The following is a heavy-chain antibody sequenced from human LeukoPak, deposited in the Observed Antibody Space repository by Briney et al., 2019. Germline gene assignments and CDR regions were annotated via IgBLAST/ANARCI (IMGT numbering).Heavy chain of an antibody. J-gene: IGHJ5*02. Sequence: GSSLRLSCAASGFTYDDYAMHWVRQAPGKGLEWVSGISWNSGSIGYADSVKGRFTISRDNAKNSLYLQMNSLRAEDTALYYCAKDSGSYTFSWFDPWGQGTLVTVSS. D-gene: IGHD3-10*01. CDR3: AKDSGSYTFSWFDP. CDR2: ISWNSGSI. V-gene: IGHV3-9*01. CDR1: GFTYDDYA.